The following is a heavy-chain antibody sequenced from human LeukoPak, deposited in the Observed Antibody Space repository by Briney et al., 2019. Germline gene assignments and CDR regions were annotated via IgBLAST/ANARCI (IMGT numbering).Heavy chain of an antibody. CDR1: GGSISSFY. D-gene: IGHD3-10*01. V-gene: IGHV4-4*07. Sequence: SETLSLTCTVSGGSISSFYWNWIRQPAGKGPEWIGRLLTGGSTIYNPSLKRRVTISVDKSKNQFSLKLSSVTAADTAVYYCARSITLVRGVIIGYYYMDVWGKGTTVTVSS. CDR2: LLTGGST. CDR3: ARSITLVRGVIIGYYYMDV. J-gene: IGHJ6*03.